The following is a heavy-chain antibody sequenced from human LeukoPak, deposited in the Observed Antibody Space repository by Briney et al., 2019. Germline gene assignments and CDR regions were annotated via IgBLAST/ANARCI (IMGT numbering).Heavy chain of an antibody. J-gene: IGHJ3*02. D-gene: IGHD5-18*01. CDR2: INPNSGGT. V-gene: IGHV1-2*02. Sequence: SVKVSCKASGYTFTGNYMHWVRQAPGQGLEWMGWINPNSGGTNYAQKFQGRVTMTRDTSISTAYMELSRLRSDDTAVYYCARSKSYEYAFDIWGQGTMVTVSS. CDR1: GYTFTGNY. CDR3: ARSKSYEYAFDI.